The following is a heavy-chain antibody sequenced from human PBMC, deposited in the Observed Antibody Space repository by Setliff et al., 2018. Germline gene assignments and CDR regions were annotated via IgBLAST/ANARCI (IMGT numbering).Heavy chain of an antibody. V-gene: IGHV4-4*07. D-gene: IGHD5-12*01. CDR3: ARDQWVRSPPLYFSYSMDV. CDR2: ISTSGST. Sequence: SETLSLTCTVSGRSIINSYYWSWIRQPAGKGLEWIGRISTSGSTNYKPSLKSRVTVSLDTSKNQSSLKLTSVTAADTAVYYCARDQWVRSPPLYFSYSMDVWGQGTTFTVSS. J-gene: IGHJ6*02. CDR1: GRSIINSYY.